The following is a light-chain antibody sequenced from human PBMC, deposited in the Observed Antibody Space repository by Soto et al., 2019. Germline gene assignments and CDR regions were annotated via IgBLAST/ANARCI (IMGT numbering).Light chain of an antibody. Sequence: DIQMTQSPSTLSASVGDRVTITCRASQSLSSRLAWYQQRPGKAPKLLIYKTSTLQSGVPSRFSCSGSGTEFTLTISSLQPDDFATYYCQQFNSYPFTFGPGTKVDIK. J-gene: IGKJ3*01. V-gene: IGKV1-5*03. CDR2: KTS. CDR3: QQFNSYPFT. CDR1: QSLSSR.